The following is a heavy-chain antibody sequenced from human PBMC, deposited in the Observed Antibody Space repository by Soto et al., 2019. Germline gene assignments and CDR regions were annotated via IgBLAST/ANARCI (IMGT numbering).Heavy chain of an antibody. Sequence: GASEKVSCKASGYTFTRYDINWVRQATGQGLEWMGWMNPNSGNTGYAQKFQGRVTMTRNTSISTAYMELSSLRSEDTAVYYCASSLPEGYYYYGMDVWGQGTTVTVSS. V-gene: IGHV1-8*01. CDR1: GYTFTRYD. CDR2: MNPNSGNT. D-gene: IGHD6-6*01. J-gene: IGHJ6*02. CDR3: ASSLPEGYYYYGMDV.